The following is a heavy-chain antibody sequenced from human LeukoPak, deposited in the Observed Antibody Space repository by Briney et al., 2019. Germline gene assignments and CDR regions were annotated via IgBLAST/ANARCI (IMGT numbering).Heavy chain of an antibody. V-gene: IGHV3-30*04. J-gene: IGHJ4*02. Sequence: GGSLRLSCEASGFTFRNYPVHWVRQAPGKGLEWVTVISYDGTTKYYADSVKGRFTISRDNSKNTLYLQMNSLRAEDTAVYYCALRGAGYYDSSGYYSTIDDYWGQGTLVTVSS. D-gene: IGHD3-22*01. CDR1: GFTFRNYP. CDR2: ISYDGTTK. CDR3: ALRGAGYYDSSGYYSTIDDY.